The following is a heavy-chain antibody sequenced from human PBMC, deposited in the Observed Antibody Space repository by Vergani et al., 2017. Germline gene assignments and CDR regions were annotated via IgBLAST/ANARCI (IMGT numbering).Heavy chain of an antibody. CDR2: ISYDGTEK. Sequence: QVKLEESGGGVVQPGRSLRLSCAASGFSFGNYAMHGVRQAPGKGLEWVGVISYDGTEKKYADSVNGRFTISRDNSKKMMSLQMNSLRVEDTAVYYCARGGKGIIMVVPSTHLWGQGTQVSVS. D-gene: IGHD2-15*01. J-gene: IGHJ4*02. CDR1: GFSFGNYA. CDR3: ARGGKGIIMVVPSTHL. V-gene: IGHV3-30-3*01.